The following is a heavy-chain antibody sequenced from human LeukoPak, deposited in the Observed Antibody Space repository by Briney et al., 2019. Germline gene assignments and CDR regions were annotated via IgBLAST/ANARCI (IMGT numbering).Heavy chain of an antibody. Sequence: ASVKVSCKASGYTFTGYFLHWVRQAPGQGLEWMGWMNPNSGNTGYAQKFQGRVTMTRNTSISTAYMELSSLRSEDTAVYYCARGSEMGFDYWGQGTLVTVSS. CDR2: MNPNSGNT. V-gene: IGHV1-8*02. J-gene: IGHJ4*02. CDR3: ARGSEMGFDY. CDR1: GYTFTGYF. D-gene: IGHD2-8*01.